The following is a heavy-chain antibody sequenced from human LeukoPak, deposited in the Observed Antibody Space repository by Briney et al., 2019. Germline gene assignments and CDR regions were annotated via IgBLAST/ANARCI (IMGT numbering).Heavy chain of an antibody. V-gene: IGHV1-46*01. Sequence: ASVKVSCKASGYTFTKYYIHWVRQAPGQGLEWMGIINPSGGSTSYAQKFQGRVTMTRDMSTSTVYMELSSLRSEDTAVYYCARDQGDGYNYDEGLGAFDIWGQGTMVTVSS. CDR1: GYTFTKYY. D-gene: IGHD5-24*01. CDR2: INPSGGST. CDR3: ARDQGDGYNYDEGLGAFDI. J-gene: IGHJ3*02.